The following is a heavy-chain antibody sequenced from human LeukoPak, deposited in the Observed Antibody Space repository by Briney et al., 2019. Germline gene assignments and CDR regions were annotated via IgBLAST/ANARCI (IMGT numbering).Heavy chain of an antibody. CDR2: ISAYGSDT. CDR1: GYTFSTYP. V-gene: IGHV3-23*01. J-gene: IGHJ4*02. CDR3: AKGGASRHFDY. Sequence: GGSLRLSCEASGYTFSTYPMSWVRQDPGKGLEWVSSISAYGSDTFHADSGEGRFTISRDNSKNTLSLQMNSLIADDTAVYYCAKGGASRHFDYWGQGTLVTVSS. D-gene: IGHD3-16*01.